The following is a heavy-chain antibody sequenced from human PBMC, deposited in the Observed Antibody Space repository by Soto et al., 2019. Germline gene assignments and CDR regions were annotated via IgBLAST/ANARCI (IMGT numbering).Heavy chain of an antibody. Sequence: QVQLVQSGAEVKKPGSSVKVSCKASGGTFSSYAISWVRHAPGQGLEWMGGIIPIFGTANYAQKCQGRVTITADESTSTAYRELSSLRSEDTAVYYCARGGPGSDYYFDYWGQGTLVTVSS. CDR1: GGTFSSYA. CDR2: IIPIFGTA. D-gene: IGHD3-10*01. V-gene: IGHV1-69*01. CDR3: ARGGPGSDYYFDY. J-gene: IGHJ4*02.